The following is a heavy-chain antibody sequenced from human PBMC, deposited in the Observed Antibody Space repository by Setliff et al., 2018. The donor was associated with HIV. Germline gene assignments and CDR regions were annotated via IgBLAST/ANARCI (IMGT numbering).Heavy chain of an antibody. J-gene: IGHJ4*02. CDR1: GFTFSSYW. CDR3: ARDGIAAADFDY. Sequence: GGSLRLSCAASGFTFSSYWMSWVRQAPGKGLEWVANIKQDGSEKYYVDSVRGRFTISRDNAKNSLYLQLNSLRVEDTAVYFCARDGIAAADFDYWGQGTLVTVSS. V-gene: IGHV3-7*01. D-gene: IGHD6-25*01. CDR2: IKQDGSEK.